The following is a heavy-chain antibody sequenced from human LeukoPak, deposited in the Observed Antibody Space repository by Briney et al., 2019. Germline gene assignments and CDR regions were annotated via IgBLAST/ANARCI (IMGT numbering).Heavy chain of an antibody. CDR2: ISSSGSTI. D-gene: IGHD3-22*01. V-gene: IGHV3-11*04. J-gene: IGHJ4*02. CDR3: ARRYYDSSGYL. CDR1: GFTFSDYY. Sequence: TAGGSLRLSCAASGFTFSDYYMSWIRQAPGKGLEWVSYISSSGSTIYYADSVKGRFTISRDNAKNSLYLQMNSLRAEDTAVYHCARRYYDSSGYLWGQGTLVTVSS.